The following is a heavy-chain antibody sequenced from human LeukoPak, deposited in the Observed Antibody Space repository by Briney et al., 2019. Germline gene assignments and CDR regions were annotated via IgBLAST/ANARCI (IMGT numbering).Heavy chain of an antibody. D-gene: IGHD6-19*01. CDR1: GGSISSSSYY. J-gene: IGHJ3*02. V-gene: IGHV4-39*07. Sequence: SETLSLTCTVSGGSISSSSYYWGWIRQPPGKGLEWIGSIYYSGSTYYNPSLKSRFTTSVDTSKNQFSLKLSSVTAADTAVYYCARDVEQWLVRDGFDIWGQGTMVTVSS. CDR2: IYYSGST. CDR3: ARDVEQWLVRDGFDI.